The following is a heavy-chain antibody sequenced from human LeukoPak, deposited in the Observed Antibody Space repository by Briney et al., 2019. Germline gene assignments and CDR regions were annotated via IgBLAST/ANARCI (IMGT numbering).Heavy chain of an antibody. Sequence: GESLKISCKGSGYSFTYYWIGWVRQMPGKGLEWMGIIYPADSDTRYSPSFQGQVTISADKSTSPAYLQWSSLKASDTAMYYCARQGGRALYYFDYWGQGTLVTVSS. CDR3: ARQGGRALYYFDY. CDR1: GYSFTYYW. CDR2: IYPADSDT. D-gene: IGHD2-15*01. J-gene: IGHJ4*02. V-gene: IGHV5-51*01.